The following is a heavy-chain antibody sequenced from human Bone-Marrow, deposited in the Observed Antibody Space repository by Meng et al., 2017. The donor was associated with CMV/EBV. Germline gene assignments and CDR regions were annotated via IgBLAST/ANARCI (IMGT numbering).Heavy chain of an antibody. J-gene: IGHJ6*02. CDR2: ISAYSGDT. Sequence: ASVKVSCKASGYTFSSYGISWVRQAPGQGLEWMGWISAYSGDTKYAQNFQGRVTMTTVKLTSTAYMELRSLRSDDTAVYYCARGYGGTVNPTIGYYYYGTDVWGQGTTVTVYS. V-gene: IGHV1-18*01. CDR1: GYTFSSYG. CDR3: ARGYGGTVNPTIGYYYYGTDV. D-gene: IGHD3-16*01.